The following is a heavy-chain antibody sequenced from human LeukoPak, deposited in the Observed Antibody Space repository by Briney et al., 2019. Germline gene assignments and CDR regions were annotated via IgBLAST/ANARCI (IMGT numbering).Heavy chain of an antibody. J-gene: IGHJ4*02. CDR3: AKSAGGGEPPQVYFDY. D-gene: IGHD3-16*01. V-gene: IGHV3-23*01. CDR1: GFTFSSYA. CDR2: ISGSGGST. Sequence: GGSLRLSCAASGFTFSSYAMSWVRQAPGKGLEWVSAISGSGGSTYYADSVKGRFTISRDNSKNTLYLQMNSLRAEDTAVYYCAKSAGGGEPPQVYFDYWGQGTLVTVS.